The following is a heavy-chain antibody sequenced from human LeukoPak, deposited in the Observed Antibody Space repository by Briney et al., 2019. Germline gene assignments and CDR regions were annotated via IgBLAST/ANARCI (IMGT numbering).Heavy chain of an antibody. CDR2: IYYSGST. CDR3: ARHAASIAARPIYFDY. Sequence: SETLSLTCTVSGGSISSSSYYWGWIRQPPGKGLEWIGSIYYSGSTYYNPSLKSRVTISVGTSKNQFSLKLSSVTAADTAVYYCARHAASIAARPIYFDYWGQGTLVTVSS. V-gene: IGHV4-39*01. D-gene: IGHD6-6*01. J-gene: IGHJ4*02. CDR1: GGSISSSSYY.